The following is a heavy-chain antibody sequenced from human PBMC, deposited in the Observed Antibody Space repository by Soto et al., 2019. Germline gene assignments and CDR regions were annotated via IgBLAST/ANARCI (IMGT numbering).Heavy chain of an antibody. J-gene: IGHJ4*01. CDR2: AKSEINGGAV. Sequence: PGWSLRLSGAASVFTFTGAWLNWVRQAPGKGLEWVGRAKSEINGGAVDYAAPVKGRFTISRDASQNTVYLQMNSLRADDTAVYYCAADLPDWGAYAFDYWGHGTQVTVSS. D-gene: IGHD3-16*01. CDR1: VFTFTGAW. CDR3: AADLPDWGAYAFDY. V-gene: IGHV3-15*07.